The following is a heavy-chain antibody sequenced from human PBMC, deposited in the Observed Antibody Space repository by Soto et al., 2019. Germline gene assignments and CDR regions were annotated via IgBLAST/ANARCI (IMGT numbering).Heavy chain of an antibody. Sequence: SETLSLTCTVSGGSISSGGYYWSWIRQHPGKGLEWIGYIYYSGSTYYNPSLKGRVTISVDTSKNQFSLKLSSVTAADTAVYYCARAAVVVPAPVQPGPYYYGMDVWGQGTTVTVSS. CDR1: GGSISSGGYY. CDR2: IYYSGST. J-gene: IGHJ6*02. CDR3: ARAAVVVPAPVQPGPYYYGMDV. V-gene: IGHV4-31*03. D-gene: IGHD2-2*01.